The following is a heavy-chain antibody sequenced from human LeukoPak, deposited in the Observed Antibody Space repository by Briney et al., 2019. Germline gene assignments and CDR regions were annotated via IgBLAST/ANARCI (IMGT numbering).Heavy chain of an antibody. D-gene: IGHD3-3*01. CDR2: ISASSDYK. V-gene: IGHV3-21*01. Sequence: AGGSLRLSCAASGISFSTYNMDWVRQAPGKGLEWVSSISASSDYKYYADSVKGRFTISRDNAKNSLYLQMNSLRAEDTAVYYCARESTIFGLDYWGQGALVTVSS. CDR3: ARESTIFGLDY. J-gene: IGHJ4*02. CDR1: GISFSTYN.